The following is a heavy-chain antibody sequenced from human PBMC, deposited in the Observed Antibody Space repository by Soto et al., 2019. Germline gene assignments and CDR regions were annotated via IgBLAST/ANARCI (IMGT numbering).Heavy chain of an antibody. V-gene: IGHV1-18*01. J-gene: IGHJ6*02. Sequence: QVQLGQSGAEVKKPGASVKVSCKASSYTFTSYGISWVRQAPGQGLEWIVWISAYNGNTNYAQKLQGRVTMTTDTSTSTAYMELRSLRSDDTAVYYCARDHDCISTCCLHRYYYGMDVWGQGTTVTVSS. D-gene: IGHD2-2*01. CDR2: ISAYNGNT. CDR1: SYTFTSYG. CDR3: ARDHDCISTCCLHRYYYGMDV.